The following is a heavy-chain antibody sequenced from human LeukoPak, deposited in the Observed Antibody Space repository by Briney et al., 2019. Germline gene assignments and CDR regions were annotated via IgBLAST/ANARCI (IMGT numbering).Heavy chain of an antibody. CDR2: INPNSGGR. V-gene: IGHV1-2*02. J-gene: IGHJ4*02. Sequence: ASVKVSCKASGYTFTGYYMHWVRQAPGQGFEWMGWINPNSGGRNYAQKFQGRVTMTRDTSISTAYMELSRLRSNDTAVYYCARDRSGLFDYWGQGTLVTVSS. CDR1: GYTFTGYY. CDR3: ARDRSGLFDY. D-gene: IGHD3-16*01.